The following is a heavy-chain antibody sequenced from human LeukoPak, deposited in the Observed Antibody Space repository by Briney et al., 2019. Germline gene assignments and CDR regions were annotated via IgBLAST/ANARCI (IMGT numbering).Heavy chain of an antibody. CDR3: ARAVDFWSGYPQPNWFDP. V-gene: IGHV3-23*01. D-gene: IGHD3-3*01. CDR2: MSTSGGST. CDR1: GCTFSSYA. J-gene: IGHJ5*02. Sequence: GGSLRLSCAASGCTFSSYAMSWVRQAPGKGLEWVSAMSTSGGSTYYADSVKGRFTISRDNSKNTLFLQMNSLRAEDTAVYYCARAVDFWSGYPQPNWFDPWGQGTLVTVSS.